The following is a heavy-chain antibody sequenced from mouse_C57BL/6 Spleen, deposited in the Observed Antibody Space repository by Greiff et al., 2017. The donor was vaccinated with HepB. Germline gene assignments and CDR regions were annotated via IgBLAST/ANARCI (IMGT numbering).Heavy chain of an antibody. D-gene: IGHD3-1*01. J-gene: IGHJ1*03. CDR3: ARRGFYWNFDV. V-gene: IGHV1-82*01. CDR1: GYAFSSSW. Sequence: QVHVKQSGPVLVKPGASVKISCKASGYAFSSSWMNWVKQRPGKGLEWIGRIYPGDGDTNYNEKFKGKATLTADKSSSTAYMQLSSLTSEDSAVYFCARRGFYWNFDVWGTGTTVTVSS. CDR2: IYPGDGDT.